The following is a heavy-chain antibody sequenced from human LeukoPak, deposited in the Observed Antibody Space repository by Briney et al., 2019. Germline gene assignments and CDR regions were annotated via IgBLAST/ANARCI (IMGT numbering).Heavy chain of an antibody. Sequence: GGSLRLSCAASGFTFPTYVIHWVRQAPGKGLEWVAVISQTGSIETYADSVRGRFSISRDNSDSTVYLQMNSLKTEDTAVYYCARDRAVALPTYFYYMDVWGKGTMVIVSS. CDR3: ARDRAVALPTYFYYMDV. CDR1: GFTFPTYV. CDR2: ISQTGSIE. J-gene: IGHJ6*03. D-gene: IGHD2-15*01. V-gene: IGHV3-30*03.